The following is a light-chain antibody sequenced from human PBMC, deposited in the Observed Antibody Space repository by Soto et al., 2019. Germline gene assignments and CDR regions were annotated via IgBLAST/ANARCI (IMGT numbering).Light chain of an antibody. V-gene: IGLV2-14*01. CDR1: SSDVGGYNY. Sequence: QSALTQPASVSGSPGQSITISCTGTSSDVGGYNYVSWYQQHPGKAPKLMICEVNNRPSGVSDRFSGSKSGNTASLTISGLQAEDEADYYCGSYTRTSTLVVFGGGTQLTVL. CDR3: GSYTRTSTLVV. J-gene: IGLJ2*01. CDR2: EVN.